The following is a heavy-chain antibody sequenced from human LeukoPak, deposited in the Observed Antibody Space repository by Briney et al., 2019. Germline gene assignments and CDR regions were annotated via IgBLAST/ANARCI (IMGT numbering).Heavy chain of an antibody. CDR3: ARVALDYYGSVLDY. Sequence: GASVKVSCKASGYTFTGYFMHWVRQAPGHGVEGMGWINPYSGGTNYEQNLQGRSTMTRDTAISTAYMELSKLRSDDTAVYYCARVALDYYGSVLDYWGQGTLGTVSS. CDR1: GYTFTGYF. D-gene: IGHD3-10*01. CDR2: INPYSGGT. V-gene: IGHV1-2*02. J-gene: IGHJ4*02.